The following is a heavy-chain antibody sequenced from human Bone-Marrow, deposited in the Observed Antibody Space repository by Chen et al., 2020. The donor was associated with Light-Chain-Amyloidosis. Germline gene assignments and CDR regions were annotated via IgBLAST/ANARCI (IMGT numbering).Heavy chain of an antibody. V-gene: IGHV4-39*01. D-gene: IGHD3-16*02. CDR3: ARHPRYLDWFDP. J-gene: IGHJ5*02. CDR2: VFSTGTT. CDR1: GDSINSSPYF. Sequence: QLQLQESGPGLVKPSETLSRTCTVSGDSINSSPYFWGWIRQSPGNGLEWIGTVFSTGTTYYNPSLKSRLTISVDTSKNQFSLKLSSVTAADTAVYYCARHPRYLDWFDPWGQGTLVIVSS.